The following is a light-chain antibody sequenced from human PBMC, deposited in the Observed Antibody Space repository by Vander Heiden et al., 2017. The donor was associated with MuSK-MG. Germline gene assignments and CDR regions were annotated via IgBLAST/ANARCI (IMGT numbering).Light chain of an antibody. Sequence: EMVFSPSPATLSLSPGERATLSCRASQSVSSYLAWYQQKPGQAPRLLIYDASNRATGIPARFSGGGSGTDFTLTISSLEPEDFAVYYCQQRSNWPRTFGQGTKVEIK. V-gene: IGKV3-11*01. J-gene: IGKJ1*01. CDR3: QQRSNWPRT. CDR2: DAS. CDR1: QSVSSY.